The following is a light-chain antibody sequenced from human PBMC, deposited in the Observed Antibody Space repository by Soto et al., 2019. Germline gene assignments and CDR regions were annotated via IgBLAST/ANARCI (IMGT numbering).Light chain of an antibody. CDR3: SSYTSSSTYV. CDR1: SSDVGDYNY. J-gene: IGLJ1*01. Sequence: ALTPPASVSGSPGQSITISCTGTSSDVGDYNYVSWYQQHPGKAPKLMIFDVSNRPSGVSNRFSGSKSGNTASLTISGLQAEDEAEYYCSSYTSSSTYVFGTGTKLTVL. CDR2: DVS. V-gene: IGLV2-14*01.